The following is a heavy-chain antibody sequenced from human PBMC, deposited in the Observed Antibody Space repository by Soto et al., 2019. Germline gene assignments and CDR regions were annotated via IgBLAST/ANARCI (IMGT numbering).Heavy chain of an antibody. CDR3: AHSLKADYGDYAPFDY. V-gene: IGHV2-5*02. Sequence: QITLKESGPTLVKPTQTLTLTCTFSGFSLSTSGVGVGWIRQPPGKALEWLALIYWDDDKRYSPSLKSRLTITKNTSKNQVVLTMTNMDPVDTATYYCAHSLKADYGDYAPFDYWGQGTLVNFSS. D-gene: IGHD4-17*01. J-gene: IGHJ4*02. CDR1: GFSLSTSGVG. CDR2: IYWDDDK.